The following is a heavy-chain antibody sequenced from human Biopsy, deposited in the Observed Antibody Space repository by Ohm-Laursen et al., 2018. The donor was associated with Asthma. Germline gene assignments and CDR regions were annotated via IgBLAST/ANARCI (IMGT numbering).Heavy chain of an antibody. Sequence: SLRLSCTASGFTFDDYGMHWVRQAPGKGLEWVSGISWNSGSIGYADSVKGRFTISRDNSRDTVSLQMNSLRADDTAAYYCAKGWYFDSWGQGTQVTVSS. J-gene: IGHJ4*02. CDR1: GFTFDDYG. D-gene: IGHD6-13*01. V-gene: IGHV3-9*01. CDR2: ISWNSGSI. CDR3: AKGWYFDS.